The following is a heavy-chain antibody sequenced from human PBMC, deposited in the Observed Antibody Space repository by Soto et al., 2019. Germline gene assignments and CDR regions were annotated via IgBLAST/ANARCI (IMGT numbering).Heavy chain of an antibody. V-gene: IGHV4-39*01. CDR2: IYYSGST. Sequence: SETLSLTCTVSGGSISSSSYYWGWIRQPPGKGLEWIGSIYYSGSTYYNPSLKSRVTISVDTSKNQFSLKLSSVTAAGTAVYYCARHKYTIFGVPMDVWGKGTTVTVSS. CDR1: GGSISSSSYY. CDR3: ARHKYTIFGVPMDV. J-gene: IGHJ6*04. D-gene: IGHD3-3*01.